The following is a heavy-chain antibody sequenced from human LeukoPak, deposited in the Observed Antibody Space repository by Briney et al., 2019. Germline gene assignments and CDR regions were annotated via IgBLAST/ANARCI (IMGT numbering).Heavy chain of an antibody. D-gene: IGHD3-10*01. CDR2: IKEDGSET. V-gene: IGHV3-7*01. CDR1: GFTFKKYW. J-gene: IGHJ4*02. CDR3: AKGETYYYGSGLLFDY. Sequence: GESLRLSCAASGFTFKKYWMNWVRQVPGKGLECLANIKEDGSETYYADSVKGRFTISRDNSKNTLYLQMNSLRAEDTAVYYCAKGETYYYGSGLLFDYWGQGTLVTVSS.